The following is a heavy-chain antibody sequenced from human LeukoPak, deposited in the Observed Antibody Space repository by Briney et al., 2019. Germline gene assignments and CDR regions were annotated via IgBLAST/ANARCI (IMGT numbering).Heavy chain of an antibody. J-gene: IGHJ4*02. V-gene: IGHV4-38-2*02. CDR1: GDSISSGYY. Sequence: SETLSLTCTVSGDSISSGYYWGWIRQPPGKGLEWIGSIYHSGSTYYNPSLKSRVTISLDTSKNQFSLNLRSVTAADTAVYYCAGQNIPTPHDYWGQGTQVTVSS. D-gene: IGHD2-2*02. CDR2: IYHSGST. CDR3: AGQNIPTPHDY.